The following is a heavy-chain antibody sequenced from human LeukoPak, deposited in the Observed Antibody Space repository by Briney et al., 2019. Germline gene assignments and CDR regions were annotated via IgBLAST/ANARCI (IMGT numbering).Heavy chain of an antibody. CDR1: GYSFTSYW. CDR3: ARQSGNVEMATDFDY. D-gene: IGHD5-24*01. V-gene: IGHV5-51*01. Sequence: GESLKISCQGSGYSFTSYWIGWVRQLPGKGLEWMGIIYPGDSDTRYSPSFQGQVTISADKSISTAYLQWSSLKASDTAMYYCARQSGNVEMATDFDYWGQGTLVTVSS. CDR2: IYPGDSDT. J-gene: IGHJ4*02.